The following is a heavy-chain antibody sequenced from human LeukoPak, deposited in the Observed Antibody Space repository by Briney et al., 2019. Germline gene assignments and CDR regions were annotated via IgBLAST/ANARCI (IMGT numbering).Heavy chain of an antibody. J-gene: IGHJ3*02. CDR2: ISSDSTYI. V-gene: IGHV3-21*06. CDR3: ARETYYDFWSGYYQDAFDI. Sequence: PGGSLRLSCAASGFTFSIYKMNWVRQAPGKGLEWVSSISSDSTYIDYADSMKGRFTISRDNAKNSLYLQMNSLRAEDTAVYYCARETYYDFWSGYYQDAFDIWGQGTMVTASS. D-gene: IGHD3-3*01. CDR1: GFTFSIYK.